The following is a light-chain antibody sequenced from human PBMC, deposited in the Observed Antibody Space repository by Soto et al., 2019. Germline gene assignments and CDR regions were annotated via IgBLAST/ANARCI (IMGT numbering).Light chain of an antibody. CDR1: SSDVGGYKY. CDR3: PSDAGSNDLV. Sequence: QSDLTQPPSASGSPGQTVTISCTGTSSDVGGYKYVSWYQQHPGKAPKLILYEVNKRPSGVPDRCSGSKSGNTASLTVSGLQTDDEAEYYCPSDAGSNDLVFGGGTKVTVL. CDR2: EVN. V-gene: IGLV2-8*01. J-gene: IGLJ2*01.